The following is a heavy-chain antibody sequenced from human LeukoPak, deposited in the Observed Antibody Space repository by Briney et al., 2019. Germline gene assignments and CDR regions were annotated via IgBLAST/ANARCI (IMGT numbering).Heavy chain of an antibody. CDR3: TIDYDYAWGSYRLGY. J-gene: IGHJ4*02. Sequence: GGSLRLSCAASGFTFSEAWMSWVRQAPGKGLEWVGRIQSITDGGTTDYAAPVKGRFTISRDDSKNTLYLQLNSLKTEDTAMYYGTIDYDYAWGSYRLGYWGQGTLVTVSS. V-gene: IGHV3-15*01. CDR2: IQSITDGGTT. D-gene: IGHD3-16*02. CDR1: GFTFSEAW.